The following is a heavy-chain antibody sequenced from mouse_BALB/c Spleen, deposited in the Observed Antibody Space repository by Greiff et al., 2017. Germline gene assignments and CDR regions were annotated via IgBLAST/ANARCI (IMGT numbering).Heavy chain of an antibody. Sequence: DVQLQESGPGLVKPSQSLSLTCTVTGYSITSDYAWNWIRQFPGNKLEWMGYISYSGSTSYNPSLKSRISITRDTSKNQFFLQLNSVTTEDTATYYCARGIYYDYDRYFDYWGQGTTLTVSS. D-gene: IGHD2-4*01. CDR2: ISYSGST. CDR3: ARGIYYDYDRYFDY. J-gene: IGHJ2*01. CDR1: GYSITSDYA. V-gene: IGHV3-2*02.